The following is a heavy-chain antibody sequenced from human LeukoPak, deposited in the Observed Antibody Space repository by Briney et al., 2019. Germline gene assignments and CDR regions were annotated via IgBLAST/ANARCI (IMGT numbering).Heavy chain of an antibody. CDR3: AREYYYGSGTYYPSLDV. V-gene: IGHV6-1*01. CDR2: TYYRSKWYN. D-gene: IGHD3-10*01. CDR1: GDSVSSNSAA. Sequence: SQTLSLTCAISGDSVSSNSAAWDWIRQSPSRGLEWLGRTYYRSKWYNDYAVSVKSRITINPDTSKNQFSLQLSSVTPEDTAVYYCAREYYYGSGTYYPSLDVWGQGSTVTVSS. J-gene: IGHJ6*02.